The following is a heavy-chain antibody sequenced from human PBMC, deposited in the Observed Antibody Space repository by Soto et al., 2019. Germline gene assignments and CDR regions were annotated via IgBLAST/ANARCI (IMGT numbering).Heavy chain of an antibody. D-gene: IGHD3-16*01. CDR2: ISPYNGNT. CDR3: ARADYGVDDY. V-gene: IGHV1-18*01. CDR1: GYTFSSYT. Sequence: QLVQSGPEVKKPGASVKVSCQASGYTFSSYTISWVRQAPGQGLEWLGWISPYNGNTKYTQTLQGRLTMTTDTSTSTAYMGLRSLRSDDTAVYYCARADYGVDDYWGRGTLVTVSS. J-gene: IGHJ4*02.